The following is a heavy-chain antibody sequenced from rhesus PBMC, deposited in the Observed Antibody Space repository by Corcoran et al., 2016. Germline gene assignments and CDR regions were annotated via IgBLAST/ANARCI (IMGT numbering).Heavy chain of an antibody. CDR3: ARLVGYFDY. J-gene: IGHJ4*01. CDR1: GYSISSGYG. CDR2: FYGGSGST. D-gene: IGHD1-44*01. V-gene: IGHV4-127*01. Sequence: QVQLQESGPGLVKPSETLSLTCAVSGYSISSGYGWGWIRQPPGKGWEWIGQFYGGSGSTYRNPALKSRVTVSNATSKNQFSLKLSSVTAADTAVYYCARLVGYFDYWGQGVLVTVSS.